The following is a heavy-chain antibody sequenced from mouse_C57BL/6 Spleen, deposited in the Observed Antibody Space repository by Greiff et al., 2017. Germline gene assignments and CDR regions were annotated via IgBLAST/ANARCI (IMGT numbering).Heavy chain of an antibody. J-gene: IGHJ4*01. V-gene: IGHV1-82*01. D-gene: IGHD2-4*01. CDR3: ARNSYDYDNYAMDY. CDR2: IYPGDGDT. CDR1: GYAFSSSW. Sequence: VQLQQSGPELVKPGASVKISCKASGYAFSSSWMNWVKQRPGKGLEGIGRIYPGDGDTNYNGKFKGKATLTADKSSSTAYMQLSCLTSEDSAVYFCARNSYDYDNYAMDYWGQGTSVTVSS.